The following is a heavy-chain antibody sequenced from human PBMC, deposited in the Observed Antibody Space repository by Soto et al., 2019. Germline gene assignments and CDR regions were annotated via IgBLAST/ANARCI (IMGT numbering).Heavy chain of an antibody. V-gene: IGHV4-31*03. CDR1: GGSISSGGYY. CDR3: ARGGKYQLLGDLYNWFDP. J-gene: IGHJ5*02. CDR2: IYYSGST. Sequence: QVQLQESGPGLVKPSQTLSLTCTVSGGSISSGGYYWSWIHQHPGKGLEWIGYIYYSGSTYYNPSLKSRVTISVDTSKNQFSLKLSSVTAADTAVYYCARGGKYQLLGDLYNWFDPWGQGTLVTVSS. D-gene: IGHD2-2*01.